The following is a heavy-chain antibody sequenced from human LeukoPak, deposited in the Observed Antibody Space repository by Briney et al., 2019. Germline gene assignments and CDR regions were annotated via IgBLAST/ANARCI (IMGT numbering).Heavy chain of an antibody. D-gene: IGHD3-22*01. CDR2: IIQDGSAE. V-gene: IGHV3-7*04. J-gene: IGHJ4*02. CDR1: GFTFSNYR. Sequence: GGSLRLSCVASGFTFSNYRMSWVRQAPGKGLVWVANIIQDGSAENYVDSVKGRFTISRDNAKNSLYLQMNSLRAEDTAVYYCARVTSYYYNTSGDYYFDSWGQGTLVTVSS. CDR3: ARVTSYYYNTSGDYYFDS.